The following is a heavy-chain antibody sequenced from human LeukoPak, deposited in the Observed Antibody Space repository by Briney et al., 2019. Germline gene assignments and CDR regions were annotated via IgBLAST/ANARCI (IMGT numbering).Heavy chain of an antibody. D-gene: IGHD1-26*01. Sequence: GGSLRLSCAASGFTFSSYAMSWVRQAPGKGLEWVSAIGGSGGSTYYADSVKGRFTISRDNSKNTLYLQMNSLRAEDTAVYYCAKGGSLWWEPFPIDYWGQGTLVTVSS. J-gene: IGHJ4*02. CDR1: GFTFSSYA. CDR2: IGGSGGST. V-gene: IGHV3-23*01. CDR3: AKGGSLWWEPFPIDY.